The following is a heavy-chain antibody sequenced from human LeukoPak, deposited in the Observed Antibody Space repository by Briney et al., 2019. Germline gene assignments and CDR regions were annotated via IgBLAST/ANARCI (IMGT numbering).Heavy chain of an antibody. CDR2: ICGSGGST. Sequence: PGGSLRLSCAASGFTFSSYAMSWVRQAPGKGLEWVSAICGSGGSTYYADSVKGRFTISRDNSKNTLYLQMTSLRAEDTAVYYCAKRRDGPFGYSPGYLDYWGQGTVVSVSS. J-gene: IGHJ4*02. CDR3: AKRRDGPFGYSPGYLDY. V-gene: IGHV3-23*01. CDR1: GFTFSSYA. D-gene: IGHD3-10*01.